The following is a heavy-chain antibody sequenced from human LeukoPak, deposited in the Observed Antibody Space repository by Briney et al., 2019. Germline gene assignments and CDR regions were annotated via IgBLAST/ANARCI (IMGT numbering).Heavy chain of an antibody. Sequence: GESLKISCKGSGYSFTSYWIGWVRQMPGKGLEWMGIIYPGDSDTRYSPSFQGQVTISADKSISTAYLQWSSLKASDTAMYYCARGPHVRDGYNGDAFDIWGQGTMVTVSS. CDR2: IYPGDSDT. CDR1: GYSFTSYW. V-gene: IGHV5-51*01. CDR3: ARGPHVRDGYNGDAFDI. J-gene: IGHJ3*02. D-gene: IGHD5-24*01.